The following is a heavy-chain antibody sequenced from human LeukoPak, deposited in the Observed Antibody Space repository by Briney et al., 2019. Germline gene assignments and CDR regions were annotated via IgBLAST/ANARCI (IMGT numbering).Heavy chain of an antibody. CDR2: ITSGGGST. CDR1: GFSFRSYA. J-gene: IGHJ4*02. CDR3: AKTPPSTYTIFGGAFDS. Sequence: GSLRLSCSASGFSFRSYAMSWVRLAPGKGLEWVSAITSGGGSTLYADSVKGRFTISRDNSNNTLCLQMSSLRPEDTAVYYCAKTPPSTYTIFGGAFDSWGQGTLVTVSS. D-gene: IGHD3-3*01. V-gene: IGHV3-23*01.